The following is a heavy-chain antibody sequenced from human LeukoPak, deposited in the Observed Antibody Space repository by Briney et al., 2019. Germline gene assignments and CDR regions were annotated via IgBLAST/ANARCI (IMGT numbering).Heavy chain of an antibody. CDR3: AGGDYVWGSYRTGIDY. J-gene: IGHJ4*02. Sequence: ASVKVSCKASGYTFTSYAMHWVRQAPGQRLEWMGWINAGNGNTKYSQKFQGRVTITRDTSASTAYMELSSLRSEDTAVYYCAGGDYVWGSYRTGIDYWGQGTLVTVSS. D-gene: IGHD3-16*02. V-gene: IGHV1-3*01. CDR2: INAGNGNT. CDR1: GYTFTSYA.